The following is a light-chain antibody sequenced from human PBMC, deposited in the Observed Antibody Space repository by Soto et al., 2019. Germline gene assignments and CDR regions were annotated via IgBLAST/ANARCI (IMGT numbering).Light chain of an antibody. CDR3: QQRVNWPPT. J-gene: IGKJ4*01. CDR2: DAS. CDR1: QSVSDY. Sequence: DIVMTQSPDSLAVSLGERATLSCRAGQSVSDYLAWYQQKPGQPPRLLFFDASNRATGVPARFSAGGSGTDFTLIISSLEPEDFAVYYCQQRVNWPPTFGGGTKVDIK. V-gene: IGKV3-11*01.